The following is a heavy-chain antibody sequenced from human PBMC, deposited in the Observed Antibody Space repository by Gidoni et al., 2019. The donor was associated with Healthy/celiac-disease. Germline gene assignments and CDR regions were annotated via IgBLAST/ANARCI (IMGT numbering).Heavy chain of an antibody. CDR3: AKDMAGWPYGMDV. Sequence: EVQLVESGGDLVQPGGSLRLSCAASGFTFSSYAMSWVRQAPGKGLEWVSTISASGSGTYYAGSVKGRFTISRDNSKNTLYLQMNSLRAEDTAAYYCAKDMAGWPYGMDVWGQGTTVTVSS. CDR2: ISASGSGT. CDR1: GFTFSSYA. V-gene: IGHV3-23*04. J-gene: IGHJ6*02. D-gene: IGHD6-19*01.